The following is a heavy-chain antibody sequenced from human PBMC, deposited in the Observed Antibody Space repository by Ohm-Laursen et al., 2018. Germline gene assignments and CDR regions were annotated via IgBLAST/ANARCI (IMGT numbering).Heavy chain of an antibody. CDR3: ARDRGLAY. V-gene: IGHV3-23*01. CDR2: ISPGGDSV. J-gene: IGHJ4*02. CDR1: GFTFSSYD. D-gene: IGHD3-10*01. Sequence: SLRLSCSASGFTFSSYDVSWVRQAPGKGLEWVSVISPGGDSVYYADSVKGRFTISRDNSKNTLYLQMNSLIAEDTAAYYCARDRGLAYWGQGTQATVSS.